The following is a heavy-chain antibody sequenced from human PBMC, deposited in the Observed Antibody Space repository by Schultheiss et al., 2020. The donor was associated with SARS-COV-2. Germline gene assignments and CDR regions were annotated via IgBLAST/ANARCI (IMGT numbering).Heavy chain of an antibody. CDR2: IYHSGST. D-gene: IGHD3-3*01. V-gene: IGHV4-30-2*01. CDR3: ARQYYDFWSRIDY. CDR1: GGSISSGGYS. J-gene: IGHJ4*02. Sequence: SCAVSGGSISSGGYSWSWIRQPPGKGLEWIGYIYHSGSTYYNPSLKSRVTISVDRSKNQFSLKLSSVTAADTAVYYCARQYYDFWSRIDYWGQGTLVTVSS.